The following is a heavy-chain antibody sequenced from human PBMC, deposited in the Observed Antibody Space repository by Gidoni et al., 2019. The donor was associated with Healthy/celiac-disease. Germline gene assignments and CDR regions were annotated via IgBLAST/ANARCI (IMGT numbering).Heavy chain of an antibody. J-gene: IGHJ4*02. CDR2: ISGSGGST. CDR1: GFTFRSDA. CDR3: AKIGVYGSGRTVDY. D-gene: IGHD3-10*01. V-gene: IGHV3-23*01. Sequence: EVQLLESGGGLVQPGGSLRLSCAASGFTFRSDAMSWVRQAPGKGLEWVSAISGSGGSTYYADSVKGRFTISRDNSKNTLYLQMNSLRAEDTAVYYCAKIGVYGSGRTVDYWGQGTLVTVSS.